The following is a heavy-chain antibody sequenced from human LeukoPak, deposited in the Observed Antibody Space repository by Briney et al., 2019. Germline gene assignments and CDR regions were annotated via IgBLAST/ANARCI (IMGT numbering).Heavy chain of an antibody. CDR2: VSSSGSTI. CDR1: GFTFSSYE. CDR3: AKEGDYYGSGSYRDGFDI. D-gene: IGHD3-10*01. V-gene: IGHV3-48*03. J-gene: IGHJ3*02. Sequence: GGSLRLSCAASGFTFSSYEMNWVRQAPGKGLEWVSYVSSSGSTIYYADSVKGRFTISRDSFKNTLYLQMNSLRPEDTAVYYCAKEGDYYGSGSYRDGFDIWGQGTRATVSS.